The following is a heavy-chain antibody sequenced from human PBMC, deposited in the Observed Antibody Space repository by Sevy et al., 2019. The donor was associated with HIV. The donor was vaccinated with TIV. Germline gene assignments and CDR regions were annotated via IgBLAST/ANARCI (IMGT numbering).Heavy chain of an antibody. J-gene: IGHJ3*02. Sequence: GGSLRLSCAASGFSFSSYAMSWVRQAPGKGLEWVSAISGSGGSTYYADSVKGRFTISRDNSKNTLYLQMNSLRAEDTAVYYCASKQPRSSTSCYRTCWAFDIWGQGTMVTVSS. CDR2: ISGSGGST. V-gene: IGHV3-23*01. D-gene: IGHD2-2*02. CDR3: ASKQPRSSTSCYRTCWAFDI. CDR1: GFSFSSYA.